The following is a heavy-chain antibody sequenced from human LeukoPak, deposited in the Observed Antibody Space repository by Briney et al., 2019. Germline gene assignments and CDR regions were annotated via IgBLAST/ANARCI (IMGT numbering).Heavy chain of an antibody. J-gene: IGHJ3*02. CDR1: GFTFDDYA. V-gene: IGHV3-43D*03. CDR3: AKDFGRLRLGDAFDI. D-gene: IGHD3-16*01. Sequence: GGSLRLSCAASGFTFDDYAMHWVRQAPGKGLEWVSLISWDGGSTYYADSVKGRFTISRDNSKNSLYLQMNSLRAEDTALYYCAKDFGRLRLGDAFDIWGQGTMVTVSS. CDR2: ISWDGGST.